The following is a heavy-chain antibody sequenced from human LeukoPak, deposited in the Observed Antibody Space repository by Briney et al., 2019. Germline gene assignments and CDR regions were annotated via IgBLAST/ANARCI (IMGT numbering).Heavy chain of an antibody. CDR2: INPNSGVT. V-gene: IGHV1-2*02. Sequence: ASVKVSCKSSGYTFTGYYMHWVRQAPGQGLEWMGWINPNSGVTDFAQKFQGRVTMTRDTSISTAYMELSRLTSDDTAVYYCARDFQTEAPDYWGQGTLVTVSS. CDR1: GYTFTGYY. CDR3: ARDFQTEAPDY. D-gene: IGHD2/OR15-2a*01. J-gene: IGHJ4*02.